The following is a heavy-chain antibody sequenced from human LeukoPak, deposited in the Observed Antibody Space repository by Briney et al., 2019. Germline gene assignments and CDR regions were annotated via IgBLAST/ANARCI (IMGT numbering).Heavy chain of an antibody. CDR1: GFTLSNYW. CDR3: ARWQPRDRSLDY. V-gene: IGHV3-74*01. CDR2: ITNDGSST. Sequence: GGSLRLSCAASGFTLSNYWMHWVRQAPGKGLVWVSRITNDGSSTSYADSVKGQFTISRDSAKNTLYLQMNSLRAEDTAVYYCARWQPRDRSLDYWGQGTLVTVSS. D-gene: IGHD6-13*01. J-gene: IGHJ4*02.